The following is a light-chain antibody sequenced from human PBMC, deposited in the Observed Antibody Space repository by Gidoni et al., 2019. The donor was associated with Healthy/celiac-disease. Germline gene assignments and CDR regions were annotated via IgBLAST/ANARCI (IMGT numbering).Light chain of an antibody. V-gene: IGKV1-8*01. J-gene: IGKJ3*01. CDR1: QGISSY. Sequence: AIRITQSPSSLSASTGDRVTITCRASQGISSYLAWYQQKPGKAPKLLIYAASTLQSGVPSRFSGSGSGTDFTLPISCLQSEDFATYYCQQYYSYPQDFGPGTKVDIK. CDR2: AAS. CDR3: QQYYSYPQD.